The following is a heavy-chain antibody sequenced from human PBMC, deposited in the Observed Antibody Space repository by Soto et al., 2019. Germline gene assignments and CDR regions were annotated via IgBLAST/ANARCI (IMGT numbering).Heavy chain of an antibody. J-gene: IGHJ6*02. CDR1: GGSISSSNW. CDR2: IYHSGST. CDR3: ARLRRSPYDDYGMDV. V-gene: IGHV4-4*02. Sequence: QVQLQASGPGLVKPSGTLSLTCAVSGGSISSSNWWRWVRQPPGKGLEWIGEIYHSGSTNYNPSLERRVTISVDKSKNQFALKLSSVTAADTAVYYCARLRRSPYDDYGMDVCGQGTTVTVSS.